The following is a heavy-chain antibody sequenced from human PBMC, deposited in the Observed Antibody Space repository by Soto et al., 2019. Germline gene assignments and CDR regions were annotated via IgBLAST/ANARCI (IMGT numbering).Heavy chain of an antibody. V-gene: IGHV5-51*01. CDR3: ARQPGAAAGSDY. D-gene: IGHD6-13*01. CDR2: IYPDDSET. J-gene: IGHJ4*02. CDR1: GYIFTTYW. Sequence: GESLKISCKSSGYIFTTYWIAWVRQMPGKGLEWMGIIYPDDSETRYSPSFQGQVTISADKSTSTAYLQWSSLKDSDSAMYYCARQPGAAAGSDYWGLGTLVTVSS.